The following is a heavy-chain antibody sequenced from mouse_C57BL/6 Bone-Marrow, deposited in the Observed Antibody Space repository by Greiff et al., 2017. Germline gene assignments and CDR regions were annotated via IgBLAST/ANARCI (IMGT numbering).Heavy chain of an antibody. CDR2: IDPETGGT. CDR3: TREREFITDY. Sequence: LQQSGAELVRPGASVTLSCKASGYTFTDYEMHWVKQTPVHGLEWIGAIDPETGGTAYNQKFKGKAILTADKSSSTAYMELRSLTSEDSAVYYCTREREFITDYWGQGTTLTVSS. J-gene: IGHJ2*01. CDR1: GYTFTDYE. V-gene: IGHV1-15*01. D-gene: IGHD1-1*01.